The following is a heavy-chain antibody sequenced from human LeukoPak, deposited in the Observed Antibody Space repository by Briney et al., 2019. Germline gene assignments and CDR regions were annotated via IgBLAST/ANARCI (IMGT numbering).Heavy chain of an antibody. J-gene: IGHJ4*02. V-gene: IGHV3-23*01. CDR3: AKYRVPAAKGLVDY. Sequence: GGSLRLSCAASGFTFSSYAMSWVRQAPGKGLEWDSAISGSGGSTYYADSVKGRFTISRDNSKNTLYLQMNSLRAEDTAVYYCAKYRVPAAKGLVDYWGQGTLVTVSS. CDR1: GFTFSSYA. CDR2: ISGSGGST. D-gene: IGHD2-2*01.